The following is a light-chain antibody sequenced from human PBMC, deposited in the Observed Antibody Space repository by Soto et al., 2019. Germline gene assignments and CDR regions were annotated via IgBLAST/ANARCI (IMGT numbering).Light chain of an antibody. CDR1: QRVSSNY. CDR2: DAS. Sequence: EIVLTQSPGTLSLSPGERASLSCRASQRVSSNYLAWYQQKPGQAPRLLIYDASIRATGIPDRFSGSGSGKDFTLPISRLEPEDFAVYYCQQYGSSLLTFGGGTKVEIK. V-gene: IGKV3-20*01. CDR3: QQYGSSLLT. J-gene: IGKJ4*01.